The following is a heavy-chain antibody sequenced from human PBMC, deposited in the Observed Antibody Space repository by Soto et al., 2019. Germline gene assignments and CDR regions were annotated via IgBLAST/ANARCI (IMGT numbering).Heavy chain of an antibody. D-gene: IGHD2-21*01. J-gene: IGHJ5*02. Sequence: SETLSLTCSVSGAALNSGNYYWSRIRQVPGKGLEWIGHIYVTGAVDYNPSLRDRITISQDTSERQFSLNLRLVTAADTAVYYCARLRIATNNYKWFDPWGQGTLVTVSS. CDR3: ARLRIATNNYKWFDP. CDR1: GAALNSGNYY. CDR2: IYVTGAV. V-gene: IGHV4-31*03.